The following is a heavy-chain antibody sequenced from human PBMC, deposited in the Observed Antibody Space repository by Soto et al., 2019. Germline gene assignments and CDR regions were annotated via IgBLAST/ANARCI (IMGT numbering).Heavy chain of an antibody. J-gene: IGHJ5*02. V-gene: IGHV1-18*01. CDR2: ISAYNGNT. CDR3: ARFPTIFGVVANWFDP. CDR1: DYTFTSYG. D-gene: IGHD3-3*01. Sequence: ASVKVSCKASDYTFTSYGISWVRQAPGQGLEWMGWISAYNGNTNYAQKLQGRVTMTTDTSTSTAYMELRSLRSDDAAVYYCARFPTIFGVVANWFDPWGQGTLVTVSS.